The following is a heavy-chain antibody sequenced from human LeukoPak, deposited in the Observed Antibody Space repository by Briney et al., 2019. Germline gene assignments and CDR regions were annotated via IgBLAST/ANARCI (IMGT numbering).Heavy chain of an antibody. V-gene: IGHV4-34*01. D-gene: IGHD3-10*01. CDR3: ARSPRGSGSSTLLGVAFDL. CDR2: VNHSGRT. CDR1: GGSFSDYW. Sequence: SETLSLTCAVYGGSFSDYWWTWIRQSPGKGLEWIEEVNHSGRTNYNPSLKSRVTISVDTSRNQFSLRLTSVTAADTAVYYCARSPRGSGSSTLLGVAFDLWGQGTLVTVSS. J-gene: IGHJ3*01.